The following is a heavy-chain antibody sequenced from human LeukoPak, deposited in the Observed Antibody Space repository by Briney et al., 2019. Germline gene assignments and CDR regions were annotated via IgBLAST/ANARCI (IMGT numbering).Heavy chain of an antibody. CDR2: ISSSSSTI. CDR1: GFTFSSYE. CDR3: ARVGVVAAAYAKYYNYHMDV. V-gene: IGHV3-48*03. Sequence: PGGSLRLSCAASGFTFSSYEMNWVRQAPGKSLEWISYISSSSSTIHYADSVKGRFTIPRDNAKNSLYLQMNSLRAEDTAVFYCARVGVVAAAYAKYYNYHMDVWGQGTTVTVSS. J-gene: IGHJ6*02. D-gene: IGHD2-15*01.